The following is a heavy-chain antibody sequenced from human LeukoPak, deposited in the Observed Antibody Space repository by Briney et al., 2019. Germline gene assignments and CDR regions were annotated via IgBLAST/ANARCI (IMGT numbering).Heavy chain of an antibody. V-gene: IGHV3-23*01. CDR1: GFTFSNYA. J-gene: IGHJ4*02. CDR3: AKGGVFDYDSSGYLPFDY. CDR2: ISGSGGST. Sequence: HPGGSLRLSCAASGFTFSNYAMSWVRQAPGKGLEWVSAISGSGGSTYYADSVKGRFTISRDNSKNTLYLQMNSLRAEDTAVYYCAKGGVFDYDSSGYLPFDYWGQGTLVTVSS. D-gene: IGHD3-22*01.